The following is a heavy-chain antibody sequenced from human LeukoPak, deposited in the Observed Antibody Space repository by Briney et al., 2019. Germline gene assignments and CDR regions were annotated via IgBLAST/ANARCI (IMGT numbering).Heavy chain of an antibody. D-gene: IGHD5-12*01. J-gene: IGHJ3*02. CDR2: ISGSGGST. Sequence: GGSLRLSCAASGFTFSSYAMSWVRQAPGKGLERVSAISGSGGSTYYADSVKGRFTISRDNSKNTLYLQMNSLRAEDTAVYYCAKDRGPDRGYSGSGAFDIWGQGTMVTVSS. CDR1: GFTFSSYA. V-gene: IGHV3-23*01. CDR3: AKDRGPDRGYSGSGAFDI.